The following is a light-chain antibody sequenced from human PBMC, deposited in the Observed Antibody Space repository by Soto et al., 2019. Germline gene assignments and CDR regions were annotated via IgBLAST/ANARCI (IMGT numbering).Light chain of an antibody. V-gene: IGKV1-12*01. CDR1: QDVSNW. CDR3: QQANSFPLT. CDR2: AAS. Sequence: DNKMNQSPSSVSASVGDRVTITCRASQDVSNWLAWYQQKPGKAPNLLIYAASTLQSGVPSRFSGSGSGTDFTLTISSLQPEDFATYYCQQANSFPLTFGQGTRLEI. J-gene: IGKJ5*01.